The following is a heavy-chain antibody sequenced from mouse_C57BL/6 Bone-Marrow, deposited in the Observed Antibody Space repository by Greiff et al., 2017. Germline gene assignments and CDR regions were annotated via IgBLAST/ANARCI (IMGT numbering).Heavy chain of an antibody. CDR1: GYTFTSYW. D-gene: IGHD2-5*01. CDR2: IHPNSGST. Sequence: QVQLKESGAELVKPGASVKLSCKASGYTFTSYWMHWVKQRPGQGLEWIGMIHPNSGSTNYNEKFKSKATLTVDKSSSTAYMQLSSLTSEDSAVYYCARYSNSWFAYWGQGTLVTVSA. J-gene: IGHJ3*01. V-gene: IGHV1-64*01. CDR3: ARYSNSWFAY.